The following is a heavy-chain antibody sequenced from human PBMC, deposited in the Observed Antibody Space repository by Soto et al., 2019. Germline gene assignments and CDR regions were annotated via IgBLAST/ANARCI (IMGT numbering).Heavy chain of an antibody. Sequence: QVQLVQSGAEVKKPGSSVKVSCKASGGTFSSYAISWVRQAPGQGLEWMGGIIPIFGTANYAQKFQGRVTITADESTSTAHMARSSLRSEDTVVYYGARTGHGSSWYSGMAVWGQGTTVTVSS. V-gene: IGHV1-69*12. CDR3: ARTGHGSSWYSGMAV. CDR1: GGTFSSYA. CDR2: IIPIFGTA. D-gene: IGHD6-13*01. J-gene: IGHJ6*02.